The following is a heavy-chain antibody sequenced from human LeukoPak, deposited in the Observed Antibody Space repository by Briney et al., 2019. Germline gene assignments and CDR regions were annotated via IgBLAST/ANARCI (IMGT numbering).Heavy chain of an antibody. V-gene: IGHV3-48*04. Sequence: GGSLRLSCVASGFTFGPYTMNWVRQAPGKGLEWVSYISSSSDTIYYADSVKGRFTISRDNGKNSLYLQMNSLRAEDTAVYYCASGMRVGPNIWGQGTLVTVSS. D-gene: IGHD1-26*01. CDR2: ISSSSDTI. J-gene: IGHJ4*02. CDR1: GFTFGPYT. CDR3: ASGMRVGPNI.